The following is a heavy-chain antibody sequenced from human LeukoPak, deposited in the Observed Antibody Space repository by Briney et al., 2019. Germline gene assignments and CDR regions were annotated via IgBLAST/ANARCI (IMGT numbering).Heavy chain of an antibody. J-gene: IGHJ4*02. Sequence: GGSLRLSCAAPGFTFSSYEMNWVRQAPGKGLEWVSYISSSGSTIYYADSVKGRFTISRDNAKNSLYLQMNSPRAEDTAVYYCARDLGTYYYDSSGYGTRVYWGQGTLVTVSS. CDR3: ARDLGTYYYDSSGYGTRVY. CDR2: ISSSGSTI. D-gene: IGHD3-22*01. CDR1: GFTFSSYE. V-gene: IGHV3-48*03.